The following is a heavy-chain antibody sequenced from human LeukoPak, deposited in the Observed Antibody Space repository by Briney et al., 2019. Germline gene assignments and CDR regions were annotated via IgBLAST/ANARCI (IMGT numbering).Heavy chain of an antibody. CDR3: ARVEYSSGWALAFDI. CDR1: GGSFSGYY. V-gene: IGHV4-34*01. J-gene: IGHJ3*02. CDR2: IYYSGST. Sequence: SETLSLTCAVYGGSFSGYYWSWIRQPPGKGLEWIGSIYYSGSTYYNPSLKSRVTISVDTSKNQFSLKLSSVTAADTAVYYCARVEYSSGWALAFDIWGQGTMVTVSS. D-gene: IGHD6-19*01.